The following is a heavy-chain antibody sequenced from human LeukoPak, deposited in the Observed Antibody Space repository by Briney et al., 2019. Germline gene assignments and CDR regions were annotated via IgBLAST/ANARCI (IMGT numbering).Heavy chain of an antibody. D-gene: IGHD1-1*01. J-gene: IGHJ4*02. CDR1: GYTFTSYA. CDR3: ARDRGGTGDFDY. CDR2: INAGNGDT. V-gene: IGHV1-3*01. Sequence: ASVRVSCKASGYTFTSYAMHWVRRAPGQRLEWMGWINAGNGDTKYSQKFQGRVTIARDTSASTAYMELSSLRSEDTAVYYCARDRGGTGDFDYWGQGTLVTVSS.